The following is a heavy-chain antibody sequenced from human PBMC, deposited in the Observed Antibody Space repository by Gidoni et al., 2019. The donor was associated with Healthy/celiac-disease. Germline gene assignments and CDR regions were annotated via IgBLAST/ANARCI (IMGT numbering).Heavy chain of an antibody. V-gene: IGHV4-39*01. CDR1: GGSIRSSRYY. Sequence: QLQLQESGPGLVKPSETLSLTCTVSGGSIRSSRYYWGWIRQPPGKGLEWIGSIYYSGSTYYNPSLKSRVTISVDTYKNQFSLKLSSVTAADTAVYYCARRVIAAAGNFDPWGQGTLVTVSS. D-gene: IGHD6-13*01. J-gene: IGHJ5*02. CDR3: ARRVIAAAGNFDP. CDR2: IYYSGST.